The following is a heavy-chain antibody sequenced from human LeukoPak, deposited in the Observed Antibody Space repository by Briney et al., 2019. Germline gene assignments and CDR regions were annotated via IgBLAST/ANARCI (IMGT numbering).Heavy chain of an antibody. CDR2: IGGSGGST. J-gene: IGHJ4*02. V-gene: IGHV3-23*01. CDR3: ARDPHYYYGSGRYLFLFDY. Sequence: PGGSLRLSCAASGFTFSTYAMSWVRQAPGKGLEWVSGIGGSGGSTYYADPVKGRFTISRDNSKNTLYLEINSLRAEDTAVYYCARDPHYYYGSGRYLFLFDYWGQGTLVTVSS. D-gene: IGHD3-10*01. CDR1: GFTFSTYA.